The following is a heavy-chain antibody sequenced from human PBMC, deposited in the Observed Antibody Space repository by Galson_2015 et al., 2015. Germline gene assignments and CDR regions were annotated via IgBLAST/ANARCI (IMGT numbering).Heavy chain of an antibody. J-gene: IGHJ4*02. CDR3: ARAARGSSCLDY. V-gene: IGHV3-21*01. D-gene: IGHD6-13*01. CDR1: GFTFSSYS. Sequence: SLRLSCAASGFTFSSYSMNWVRQAPGKGLEWVSSISSSSYIYYADSVKGRFTISRDNAKNSLYLQMNSLRAEDTAVYYCARAARGSSCLDYWGQGTLVTVSS. CDR2: ISSSSYI.